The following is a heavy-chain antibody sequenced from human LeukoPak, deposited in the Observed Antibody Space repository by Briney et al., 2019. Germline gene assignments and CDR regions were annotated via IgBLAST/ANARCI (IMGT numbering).Heavy chain of an antibody. D-gene: IGHD6-19*01. CDR2: INEHGREK. V-gene: IGHV3-7*01. Sequence: PGGSLRLSCAASGFTFSRYWVSWVRQAPGKGLEWVANINEHGREKYYVDSVKGRFTISRDNAKNSLYLQMSNLRAEDTAVYYCARDIYSGGWYSAFGIWGQGTMVTVSS. CDR1: GFTFSRYW. J-gene: IGHJ3*02. CDR3: ARDIYSGGWYSAFGI.